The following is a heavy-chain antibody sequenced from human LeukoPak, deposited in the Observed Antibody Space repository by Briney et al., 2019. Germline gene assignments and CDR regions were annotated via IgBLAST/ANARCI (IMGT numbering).Heavy chain of an antibody. D-gene: IGHD3-22*01. V-gene: IGHV4-59*08. CDR1: GGSISTYY. Sequence: SETLSLTCTVSGGSISTYYWSWIRQPPGKGLEWIGCMYYSGSTNYNPSLKSRVTISIDTSKNQFSLKLSSVTAADTAVYYCARQGYYDRSGRAILDYWGQGTLVTVSS. J-gene: IGHJ4*02. CDR3: ARQGYYDRSGRAILDY. CDR2: MYYSGST.